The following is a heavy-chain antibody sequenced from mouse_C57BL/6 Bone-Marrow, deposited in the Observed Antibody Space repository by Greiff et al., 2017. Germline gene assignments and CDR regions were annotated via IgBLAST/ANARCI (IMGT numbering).Heavy chain of an antibody. CDR3: ARRGVVATPYWCFDV. Sequence: EVKVVESGGDLVKPGGSLKLSCAASGFTFSSYGMSWVRQTPDKRLEWVATISSGGSYTYYPDSVKGRLTISRDNAKNALYLQMSSLKSEDTAMYDCARRGVVATPYWCFDVWGTGTTVTVSS. J-gene: IGHJ1*03. V-gene: IGHV5-6*02. D-gene: IGHD1-1*02. CDR1: GFTFSSYG. CDR2: ISSGGSYT.